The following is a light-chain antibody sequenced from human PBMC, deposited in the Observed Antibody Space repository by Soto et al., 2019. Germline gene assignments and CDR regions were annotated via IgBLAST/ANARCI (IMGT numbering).Light chain of an antibody. J-gene: IGLJ2*01. V-gene: IGLV3-21*02. Sequence: SYELTQPPSVSVAPGQTASITCVGNNIGAKGVHWYQQKNPGQAPVLVVFDDRARPSAIAERFSGSNSGNTATLTISRVEAGDEADYYCQVWHSTSVRVFGGGTMLTVL. CDR1: NIGAKG. CDR3: QVWHSTSVRV. CDR2: DDR.